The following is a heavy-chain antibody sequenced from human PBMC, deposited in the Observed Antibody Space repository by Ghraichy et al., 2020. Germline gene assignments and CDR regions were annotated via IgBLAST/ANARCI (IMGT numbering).Heavy chain of an antibody. CDR1: GGTFSSYA. CDR2: IIPIFGTA. D-gene: IGHD2-21*02. CDR3: ARGPMNYCGGDCYSGGGGYGMDV. Sequence: SVKVSCKASGGTFSSYAISWVRQAPGQGLEWMGGIIPIFGTANYAQKFQGRVTITADESTSTAYMELSSLRSEDTAVYYCARGPMNYCGGDCYSGGGGYGMDVWGQGTTVTVSS. J-gene: IGHJ6*02. V-gene: IGHV1-69*13.